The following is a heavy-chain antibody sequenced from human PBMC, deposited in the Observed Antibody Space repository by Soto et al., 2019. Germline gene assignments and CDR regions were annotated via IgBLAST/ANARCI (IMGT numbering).Heavy chain of an antibody. CDR2: IYYSGST. Sequence: SETLSLTCTVSGGSISSSSYYWGWIRQPPGKGLERIGSIYYSGSTYYNPSLKSRVTISVDTSKNQFSLKLSSVTAADTAVYYCAIGGDYGDWWNYYYYYGMDVWGQGTTVTVSS. CDR1: GGSISSSSYY. J-gene: IGHJ6*02. CDR3: AIGGDYGDWWNYYYYYGMDV. V-gene: IGHV4-39*01. D-gene: IGHD4-17*01.